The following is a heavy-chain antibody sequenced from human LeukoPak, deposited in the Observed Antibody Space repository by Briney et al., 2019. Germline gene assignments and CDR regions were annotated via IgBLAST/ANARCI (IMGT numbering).Heavy chain of an antibody. CDR1: DDSFSRHY. V-gene: IGHV4-59*11. CDR2: ISYIGST. Sequence: SETLSLTCAVSDDSFSRHYWTWIRQPPGKGLEWIGYISYIGSTNYNPSLTNRVTISIDTSTHQFSLQLTSVTAAHTAVYYCARDLVTVTKGFDIWGQGTMVSVSS. J-gene: IGHJ3*02. CDR3: ARDLVTVTKGFDI. D-gene: IGHD4-17*01.